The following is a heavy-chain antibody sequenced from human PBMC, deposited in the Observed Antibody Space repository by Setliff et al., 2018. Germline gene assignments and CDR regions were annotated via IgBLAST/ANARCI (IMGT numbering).Heavy chain of an antibody. CDR3: ARVRQGYYDSSGAYYYYGMDV. D-gene: IGHD3-22*01. Sequence: ASVKVSCKASGHTFTSYAMNWVRQAPGQGLEWMGWINTNSGGTNYAQKFQGWVTMTRDTSISTAYMELSRLRSDDTAVYYCARVRQGYYDSSGAYYYYGMDVWGQGTLVTVSS. CDR1: GHTFTSYA. V-gene: IGHV1-2*04. J-gene: IGHJ6*02. CDR2: INTNSGGT.